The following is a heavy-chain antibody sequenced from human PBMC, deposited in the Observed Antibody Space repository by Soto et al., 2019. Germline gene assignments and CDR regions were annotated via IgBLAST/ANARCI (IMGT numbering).Heavy chain of an antibody. CDR3: ASTSIAARYYYYGMDV. D-gene: IGHD6-6*01. CDR2: IYYSGST. V-gene: IGHV4-39*07. J-gene: IGHJ6*02. Sequence: SETLSLTCTVSGGSISSSSYYWGWIRQPPRKGLEWIGSIYYSGSTYYNPSLKSRVTISVDKSKNQFSLKLSSVTAADTAVYYCASTSIAARYYYYGMDVWGQGTTVTVSS. CDR1: GGSISSSSYY.